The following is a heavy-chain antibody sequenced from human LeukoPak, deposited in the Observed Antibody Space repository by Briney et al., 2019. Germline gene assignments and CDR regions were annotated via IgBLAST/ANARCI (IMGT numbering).Heavy chain of an antibody. CDR2: IYTSGGT. J-gene: IGHJ3*02. D-gene: IGHD3-22*01. Sequence: SETLSLTCTVSGGSISSYYWSWIRQPAGKGLEWIGRIYTSGGTNYNPSLKSRVTMSVDTSKNQFSLKLSSVTAADTAVYYCARVDWDYYDSGAFDIWGQGTMVTVSS. CDR1: GGSISSYY. V-gene: IGHV4-4*07. CDR3: ARVDWDYYDSGAFDI.